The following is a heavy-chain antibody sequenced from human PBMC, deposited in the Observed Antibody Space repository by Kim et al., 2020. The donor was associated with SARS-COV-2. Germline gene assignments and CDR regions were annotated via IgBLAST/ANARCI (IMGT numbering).Heavy chain of an antibody. V-gene: IGHV6-1*01. D-gene: IGHD6-19*01. CDR3: ARGPLHCSSGWYCPYYYYYGMDV. CDR2: TYYRSKWYN. CDR1: GDSVSSNSAA. Sequence: SQTLSLTCAISGDSVSSNSAAWNWIRQSPSRGLEWLGRTYYRSKWYNDYAVSVKSRITINPDTSKNQFSLQLNSVTPEDTAVYYCARGPLHCSSGWYCPYYYYYGMDVWGQGTTVTVSS. J-gene: IGHJ6*02.